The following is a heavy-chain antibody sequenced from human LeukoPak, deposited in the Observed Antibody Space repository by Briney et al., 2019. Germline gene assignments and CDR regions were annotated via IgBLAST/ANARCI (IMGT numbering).Heavy chain of an antibody. D-gene: IGHD2-21*02. Sequence: ASVKVSCKASGYTFTTSYIHWVRQAPGRGLEWMGLLTPSNQKTTYAPKFQGRVIMTRDTSTTTVYMELNGLSHDDTAVYFCVRWGKGPHCGSDCESYYYYGMDVWDQGTTVTVSS. CDR3: VRWGKGPHCGSDCESYYYYGMDV. J-gene: IGHJ6*02. CDR1: GYTFTTSY. CDR2: LTPSNQKT. V-gene: IGHV1-46*01.